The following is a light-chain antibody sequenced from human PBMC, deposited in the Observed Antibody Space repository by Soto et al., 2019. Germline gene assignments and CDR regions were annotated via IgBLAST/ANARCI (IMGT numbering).Light chain of an antibody. J-gene: IGLJ1*01. CDR2: EVN. CDR1: SSDIGRYNY. CDR3: ASYTSSTTYV. Sequence: QSALTQPASVSASPGQSITISCTGASSDIGRYNYVSWYQQYPGKAPKLMIFEVNNRPSGISNRFSGSKSGNTASLTISGLQAEDEAEYYCASYTSSTTYVFGTGTKLTVL. V-gene: IGLV2-14*01.